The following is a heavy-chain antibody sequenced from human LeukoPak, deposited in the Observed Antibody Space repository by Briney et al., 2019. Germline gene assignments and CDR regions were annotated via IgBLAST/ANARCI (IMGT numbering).Heavy chain of an antibody. J-gene: IGHJ4*02. CDR2: MSPSSGHT. V-gene: IGHV1-8*01. D-gene: IGHD7-27*01. CDR3: ARGPPNWGFDY. CDR1: GDTFTNYD. Sequence: SVKVSCKASGDTFTNYDINWVRQATGQGLEWMGWMSPSSGHTGYAQKFQDRVTMTRSTSISTAYMELSSLRSEDTAVYYCARGPPNWGFDYWGQGTLVTVSS.